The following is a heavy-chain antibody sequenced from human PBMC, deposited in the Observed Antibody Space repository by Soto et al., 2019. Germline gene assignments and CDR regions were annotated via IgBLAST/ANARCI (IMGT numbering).Heavy chain of an antibody. CDR2: ISGSGGST. CDR1: GFTFSSYA. V-gene: IGHV3-23*01. Sequence: GGSLRRSCAASGFTFSSYAMSWVRQAPGKGLEWVSAISGSGGSTYYADSVKGRFTISRDNSKNTLYLQMNSLRAEDTAVYYCAKGNWNYPWYFDYWGQGTLVTVSS. CDR3: AKGNWNYPWYFDY. D-gene: IGHD1-7*01. J-gene: IGHJ4*02.